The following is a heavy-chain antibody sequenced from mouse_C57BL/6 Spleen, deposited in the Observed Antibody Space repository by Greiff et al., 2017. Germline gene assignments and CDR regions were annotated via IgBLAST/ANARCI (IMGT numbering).Heavy chain of an antibody. V-gene: IGHV1-69*01. CDR1: GYNFTSYW. J-gene: IGHJ3*01. Sequence: SGAELVMPGASVKLSCKASGYNFTSYWMHWVKQRPGQGLEWIGGIDPSDSYTNYNQKFKGKSTLTVDKSSSTAYLQLISRTSSDDAVYYCSRLDDYQFAYWGQGTLVTVSA. D-gene: IGHD2-4*01. CDR2: IDPSDSYT. CDR3: SRLDDYQFAY.